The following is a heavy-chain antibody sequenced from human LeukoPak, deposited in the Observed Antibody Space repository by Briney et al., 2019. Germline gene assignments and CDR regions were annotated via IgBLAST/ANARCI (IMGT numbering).Heavy chain of an antibody. D-gene: IGHD3-10*01. CDR3: KRDSQGSGTYSTDH. CDR1: GFTFSISW. V-gene: IGHV3-7*01. CDR2: KNQDGSRK. J-gene: IGHJ4*02. Sequence: PGGSLRLSCLASGFTFSISWMICLRQRPGKGPECVANKNQDGSRKYYVDSVKGRFTISRDKAKNSLFLQMKGLRDEDTAVYYCKRDSQGSGTYSTDHWGQGTLVTVSS.